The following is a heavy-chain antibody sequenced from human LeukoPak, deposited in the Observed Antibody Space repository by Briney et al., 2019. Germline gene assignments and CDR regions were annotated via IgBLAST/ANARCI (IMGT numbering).Heavy chain of an antibody. Sequence: QPGGSLRLSCAASGFTFSSYSMNWVRQAPGKGLEWVSAISGSGGSTYYADSVKGRFTISRDNSKNTLYLQMNSLRAEDTAVYYCARDSSSWYFDYWGQGTLVTVSS. V-gene: IGHV3-23*01. D-gene: IGHD6-13*01. CDR3: ARDSSSWYFDY. CDR1: GFTFSSYS. CDR2: ISGSGGST. J-gene: IGHJ4*02.